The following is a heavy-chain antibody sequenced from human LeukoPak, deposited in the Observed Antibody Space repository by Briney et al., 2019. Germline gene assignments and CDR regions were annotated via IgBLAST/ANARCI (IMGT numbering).Heavy chain of an antibody. CDR3: ARDGASRGLDY. V-gene: IGHV3-33*07. CDR1: GFIFSSYG. Sequence: GGSLTLSCAASGFIFSSYGMYWVREAPRKGLEWVAVIWYDGSNKYYGDSVKGRFTVSRDNSYNTLYLQMNSLRAEDAAVYYCARDGASRGLDYWGQGTLVTVSS. CDR2: IWYDGSNK. D-gene: IGHD3-10*01. J-gene: IGHJ4*02.